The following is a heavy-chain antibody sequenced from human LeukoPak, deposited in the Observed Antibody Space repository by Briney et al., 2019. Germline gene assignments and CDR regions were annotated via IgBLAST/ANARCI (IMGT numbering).Heavy chain of an antibody. Sequence: GGSLRLSCAVSGITLSNYGISWVRQAPGKGLEWVAGISDSGGRTNYADSVKGRFTISRDNPKNTLYLQMNSLRAEDTAVYFCAKRGVVIRVILVGFHKEAYYFDSWGQGALVTVSS. CDR3: AKRGVVIRVILVGFHKEAYYFDS. V-gene: IGHV3-23*01. J-gene: IGHJ4*02. CDR1: GITLSNYG. D-gene: IGHD3-22*01. CDR2: ISDSGGRT.